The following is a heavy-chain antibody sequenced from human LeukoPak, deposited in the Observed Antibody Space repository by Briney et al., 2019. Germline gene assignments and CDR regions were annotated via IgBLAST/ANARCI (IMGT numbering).Heavy chain of an antibody. Sequence: GGSLRLSCGASGFSFSNYNMNWVRQAPGMGLEWVASISTGSSYIYYGDSVKGRFTVSRDNAKNSLYLQMNSLRVDDTGVYYCAGDQDESGLPELLRDLHSALDAWGQGALVIVSS. V-gene: IGHV3-21*01. CDR1: GFSFSNYN. D-gene: IGHD1-26*01. J-gene: IGHJ3*01. CDR2: ISTGSSYI. CDR3: AGDQDESGLPELLRDLHSALDA.